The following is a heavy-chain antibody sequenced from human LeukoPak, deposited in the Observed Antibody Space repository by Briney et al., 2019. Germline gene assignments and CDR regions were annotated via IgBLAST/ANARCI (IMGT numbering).Heavy chain of an antibody. Sequence: PSETLSLTCTVSGGSISSSSYYWGWIRQPPGKGLEWIGSIYYSGSTYYNPSLKSRVTISVDTSKNQLSLKLSSVTAADTAVYYCARTTYSSGWYVLWGQGTLVTVSS. CDR2: IYYSGST. J-gene: IGHJ4*02. V-gene: IGHV4-39*01. CDR1: GGSISSSSYY. D-gene: IGHD6-19*01. CDR3: ARTTYSSGWYVL.